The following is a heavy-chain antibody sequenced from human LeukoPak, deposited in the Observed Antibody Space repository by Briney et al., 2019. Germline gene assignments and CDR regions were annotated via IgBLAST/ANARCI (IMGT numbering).Heavy chain of an antibody. V-gene: IGHV4-34*01. CDR1: GGSFSGYY. CDR2: INHSGST. J-gene: IGHJ3*02. CDR3: ARVLRGAFDI. Sequence: SETLPLTCAVYGGSFSGYYWSWIRQPPGKGLEWIGEINHSGSTNYNPSLKSRVTISVDTSKNQFSLKLSSVTAADTAVYYCARVLRGAFDIWGQGTMVTVSS.